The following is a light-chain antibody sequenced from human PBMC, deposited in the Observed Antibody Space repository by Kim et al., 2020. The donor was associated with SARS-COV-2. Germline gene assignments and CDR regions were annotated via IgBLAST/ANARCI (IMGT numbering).Light chain of an antibody. CDR1: NIGSKN. V-gene: IGLV3-9*01. CDR3: QVWDSSTGV. J-gene: IGLJ3*02. Sequence: SYELTQPLSVSVALGQTARITGGGNNIGSKNVHWYQQKPGQAPVLVIYRDSNRPSGIPERFSGSNSGNTATLTISRAQAGDEADYYCQVWDSSTGVFGGGTQLTVL. CDR2: RDS.